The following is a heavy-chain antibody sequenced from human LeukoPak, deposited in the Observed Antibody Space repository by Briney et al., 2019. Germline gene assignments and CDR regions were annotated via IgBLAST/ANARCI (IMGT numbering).Heavy chain of an antibody. CDR3: XKXVRXRAVATAFDY. Sequence: GGSLRLSCAASGFTFDDYTMHWVRQAPGKGLEWVSLISWDGGSTYYADSVKGRFTISRDNSKNSLYLQMNSLRTEDTALYYCXKXVRXRAVATAFDYWGQGTLVTVSS. V-gene: IGHV3-43*01. CDR1: GFTFDDYT. D-gene: IGHD5-12*01. CDR2: ISWDGGST. J-gene: IGHJ4*02.